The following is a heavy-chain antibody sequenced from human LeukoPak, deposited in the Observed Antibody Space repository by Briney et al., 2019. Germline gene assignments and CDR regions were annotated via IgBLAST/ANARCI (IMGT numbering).Heavy chain of an antibody. J-gene: IGHJ4*02. Sequence: GGSLRLSCAASGFTFSSYGMHWVRQAPGKGLEWVAFIRCDGSNKYYADSVKGRFTISRDNSKNTLYLQMNGLRAEDTAVYYCAKMLLTPTAYFDYWGQGTLVTVSS. D-gene: IGHD1-1*01. V-gene: IGHV3-30*02. CDR1: GFTFSSYG. CDR2: IRCDGSNK. CDR3: AKMLLTPTAYFDY.